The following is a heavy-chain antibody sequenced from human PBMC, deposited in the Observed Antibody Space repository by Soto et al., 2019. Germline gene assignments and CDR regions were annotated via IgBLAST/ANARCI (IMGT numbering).Heavy chain of an antibody. V-gene: IGHV4-34*01. D-gene: IGHD3-3*01. J-gene: IGHJ5*02. CDR2: INHTGGT. CDR1: GGSVNGYY. Sequence: SEALSLTGADYGGSVNGYYWNWIRQPPVKGLEWIGEINHTGGTHYNPSLKSRVTMSVDTSKNQFSLRLSSVTAADTAIYYCATRITVFGLLIPPFDPWGQGTQVTVSS. CDR3: ATRITVFGLLIPPFDP.